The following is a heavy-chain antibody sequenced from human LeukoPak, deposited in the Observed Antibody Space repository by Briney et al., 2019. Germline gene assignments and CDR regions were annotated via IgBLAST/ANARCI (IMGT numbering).Heavy chain of an antibody. J-gene: IGHJ4*02. CDR1: GFTFSNYE. CDR3: ARDYSGDY. CDR2: ISSSGSTM. V-gene: IGHV3-48*03. Sequence: HTGGSLRLSCAASGFTFSNYEMTWVRQAPGKGLEWVSYISSSGSTMYYADSVKGRITISRDDARNSLYLQMNSLRAEDTAMYYCARDYSGDYWGQGTLVTVSS. D-gene: IGHD3-10*01.